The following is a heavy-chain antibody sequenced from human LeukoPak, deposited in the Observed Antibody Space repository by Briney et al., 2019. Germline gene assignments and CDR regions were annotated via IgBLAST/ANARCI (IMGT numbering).Heavy chain of an antibody. CDR3: ARGPKWSGSYYYFDF. CDR1: GYTFPSYD. D-gene: IGHD1-26*01. V-gene: IGHV1-8*01. Sequence: ASVTVSCKTSGYTFPSYDINWVRQATGQGLEWMGWMNPNSGNAGYAQKFQGRVTITRNTSISTAYMELSSLRSEDTAVYFCARGPKWSGSYYYFDFWGQGTLVTVSS. CDR2: MNPNSGNA. J-gene: IGHJ4*02.